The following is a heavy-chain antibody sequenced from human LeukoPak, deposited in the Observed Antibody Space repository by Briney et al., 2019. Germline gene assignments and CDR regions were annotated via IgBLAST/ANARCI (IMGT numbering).Heavy chain of an antibody. CDR3: AKDYSGSYGNAFDI. J-gene: IGHJ3*02. V-gene: IGHV3-48*01. CDR2: ISSSSGTI. CDR1: GFIFSSYS. D-gene: IGHD1-26*01. Sequence: GGSLRLSCVGSGFIFSSYSMNWVRQAPGKGLEWISYISSSSGTIYYADSVKGRFTISRDNSKNTLYLQMNSLRAEDTAVYYCAKDYSGSYGNAFDIWGQGTMVTVSS.